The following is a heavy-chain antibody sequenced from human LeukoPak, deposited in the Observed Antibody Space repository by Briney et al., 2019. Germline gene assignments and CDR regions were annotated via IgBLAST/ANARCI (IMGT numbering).Heavy chain of an antibody. CDR2: IRYDGSNK. CDR3: AKVGIVGASNDNY. Sequence: GGPLRLSCAASGFTFSNYGMHWVRQAPGKGLEWVAFIRYDGSNKYYADSVKGRFTISRDNSKNTLYLQMNSLRAEDTAVYYCAKVGIVGASNDNYWGQGTLVTVSS. J-gene: IGHJ4*02. D-gene: IGHD1-26*01. V-gene: IGHV3-30*02. CDR1: GFTFSNYG.